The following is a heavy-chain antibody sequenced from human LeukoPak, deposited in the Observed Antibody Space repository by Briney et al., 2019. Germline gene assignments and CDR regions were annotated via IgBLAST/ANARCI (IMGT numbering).Heavy chain of an antibody. D-gene: IGHD5-24*01. CDR3: ARVSERRPHNDY. CDR2: IYYSGST. Sequence: PSETLSLTCTVSGGSISSSSYYWGWIRQPPGKGLEWIGSIYYSGSTYYNPSLKSRVTISVDTSKNQFSLKLSSVTAADTAVYYCARVSERRPHNDYWGQGTLVTVSS. CDR1: GGSISSSSYY. J-gene: IGHJ4*02. V-gene: IGHV4-39*01.